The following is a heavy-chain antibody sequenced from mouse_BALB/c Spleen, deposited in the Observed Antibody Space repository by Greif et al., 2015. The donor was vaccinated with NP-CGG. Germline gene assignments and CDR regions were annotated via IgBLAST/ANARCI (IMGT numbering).Heavy chain of an antibody. J-gene: IGHJ2*01. Sequence: VQLQQSGAELVRPGTSVKVSCKASGYAFTNYLIEWVKQRPGQGLEWIGVINPGSGGTNYNEKFKGKATLTADKSSSTAYMQLSSLTSDDSAVYFCARRGTTVVHYFDYWGQGTTLTVSS. CDR1: GYAFTNYL. V-gene: IGHV1-54*01. CDR2: INPGSGGT. D-gene: IGHD1-1*01. CDR3: ARRGTTVVHYFDY.